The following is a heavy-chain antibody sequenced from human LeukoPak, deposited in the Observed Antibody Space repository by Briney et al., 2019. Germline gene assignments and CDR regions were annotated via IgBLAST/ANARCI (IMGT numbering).Heavy chain of an antibody. V-gene: IGHV1-2*04. CDR3: ARGGVTGYGDENWFDP. D-gene: IGHD4-17*01. J-gene: IGHJ5*02. CDR2: INPNSCGT. Sequence: ASVKVSCKASGYTFTGYYMHCVRQAPGQGLEWRGWINPNSCGTNYAQKFQGWVTMTRDTSISTAYMELSRLRSDDTAVYYCARGGVTGYGDENWFDPWGQGTLVTVSS. CDR1: GYTFTGYY.